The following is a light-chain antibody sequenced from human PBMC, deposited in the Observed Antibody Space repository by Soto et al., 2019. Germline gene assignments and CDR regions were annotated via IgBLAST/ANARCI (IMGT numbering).Light chain of an antibody. Sequence: DIQMTQAPSSVSASVGDRVTITCRASQDIGRWLAWFQQKPGEAPSLLIYTASTLHTAISSRFSGSGSGTDFTLTITSLQPEDFATYYCQQGDSFPLTFGGGTKVEIK. CDR3: QQGDSFPLT. J-gene: IGKJ4*01. V-gene: IGKV1-12*01. CDR1: QDIGRW. CDR2: TAS.